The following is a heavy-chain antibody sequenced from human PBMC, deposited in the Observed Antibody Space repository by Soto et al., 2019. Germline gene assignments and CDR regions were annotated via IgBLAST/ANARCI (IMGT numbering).Heavy chain of an antibody. V-gene: IGHV4-61*01. CDR2: IYSSGST. Sequence: QVQLQESGPGLVKPSETLSLTCTVSGGSVSSGSYYWSWIRQPPGKGLEWIGYIYSSGSTSYNPPLKSRVTISVDTSKNQCSLKLSAVTAADTAVYYCARDGDGYNYWGQGTLVTVSS. D-gene: IGHD5-12*01. J-gene: IGHJ4*02. CDR3: ARDGDGYNY. CDR1: GGSVSSGSYY.